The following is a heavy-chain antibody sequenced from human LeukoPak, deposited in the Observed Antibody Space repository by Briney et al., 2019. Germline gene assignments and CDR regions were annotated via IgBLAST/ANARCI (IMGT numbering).Heavy chain of an antibody. CDR1: GFTFTNFA. J-gene: IGHJ4*02. V-gene: IGHV3-30*04. Sequence: AGGSLRLSCAASGFTFTNFAMHWVRQAPGKGLEWVAVISNDERNKYYADSVKGRFTISRDNSKNMLFLQMNSLRTEDTALYYCAKDLHSRASCYWGQGALVTVSS. D-gene: IGHD3-22*01. CDR3: AKDLHSRASCY. CDR2: ISNDERNK.